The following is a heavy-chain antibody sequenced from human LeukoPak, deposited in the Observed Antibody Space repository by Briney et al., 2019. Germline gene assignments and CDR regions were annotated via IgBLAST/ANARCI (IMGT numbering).Heavy chain of an antibody. CDR3: AHLTPKAAYSCFDY. J-gene: IGHJ4*02. CDR1: GLSLTTTGVD. V-gene: IGHV2-5*01. CDR2: IYWNDAH. D-gene: IGHD3-16*01. Sequence: SGPTLVNPTQTLTLTCTFSGLSLTTTGVDVGWIRQPPGKALEWLALIYWNDAHRYSPSLKNWLTLTKDTSKNQVVLTMTTMDPVDTATYYCAHLTPKAAYSCFDYWGQGTLVTVSS.